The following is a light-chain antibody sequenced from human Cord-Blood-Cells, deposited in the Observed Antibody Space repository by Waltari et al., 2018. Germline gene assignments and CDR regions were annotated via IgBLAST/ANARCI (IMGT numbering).Light chain of an antibody. Sequence: DIQMTQSPSSLSASVGDRVTTTCQASQDISNYLNWYQQKPGKAPKRLIYDASNLETGVPSRFSGSGSGTDFTFTISSLQPEDIATYYCQQYDNLPITFGQGTRLEIK. CDR1: QDISNY. V-gene: IGKV1-33*01. J-gene: IGKJ5*01. CDR3: QQYDNLPIT. CDR2: DAS.